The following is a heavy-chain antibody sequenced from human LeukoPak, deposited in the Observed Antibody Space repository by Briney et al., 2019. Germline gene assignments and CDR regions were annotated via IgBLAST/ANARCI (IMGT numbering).Heavy chain of an antibody. CDR2: ISSSGSTI. CDR1: GFTFSDYY. V-gene: IGHV3-11*01. D-gene: IGHD5-12*01. CDR3: ARAGWLRLNYFDY. Sequence: GGSLRLSCAASGFTFSDYYMSWIRQAPGKGLEWVSFISSSGSTIYYADSVKGRFTISRDNAKNSLYLQMNSLGAEDTAVYYCARAGWLRLNYFDYWGQGTLVTVSS. J-gene: IGHJ4*02.